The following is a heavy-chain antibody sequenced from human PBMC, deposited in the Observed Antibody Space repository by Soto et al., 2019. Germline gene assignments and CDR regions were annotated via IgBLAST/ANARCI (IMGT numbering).Heavy chain of an antibody. Sequence: VQLQQWGAGLLKPSETLSLTCAVYGGSFSGYYWSWIRQPPGKGLEWIGEINHSGSTNYNPSLKSRVTISVDTSKNQFSLKLSSVTAADTAVYYCARALKGSGSYYILPYYYYGMDVWGQGTTVTVSS. V-gene: IGHV4-34*01. J-gene: IGHJ6*02. D-gene: IGHD3-10*01. CDR3: ARALKGSGSYYILPYYYYGMDV. CDR2: INHSGST. CDR1: GGSFSGYY.